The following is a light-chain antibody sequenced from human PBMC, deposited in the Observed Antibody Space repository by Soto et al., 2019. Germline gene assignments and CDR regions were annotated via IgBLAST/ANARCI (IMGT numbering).Light chain of an antibody. V-gene: IGKV3-11*01. CDR1: QSVSNY. J-gene: IGKJ1*01. CDR3: QQRSNWWT. CDR2: DAS. Sequence: ELVLTQSPATLSLSPGERAPLSCRASQSVSNYLAWYQHKPGQAPRLLIYDASNRATGIPARFSGSGSGTDFTLTISSLEPEDSAVYYCQQRSNWWTFGQGTKVEIK.